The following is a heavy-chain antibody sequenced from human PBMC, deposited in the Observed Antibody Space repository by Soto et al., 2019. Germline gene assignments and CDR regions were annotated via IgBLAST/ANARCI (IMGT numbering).Heavy chain of an antibody. D-gene: IGHD5-12*01. CDR2: ISYDGSNK. CDR3: ARDRLRDGYNWILLGFDY. V-gene: IGHV3-30-3*01. CDR1: GFTFSSYA. J-gene: IGHJ4*02. Sequence: PGGSLRLSCAASGFTFSSYAMHWVRQAPGKGLEWVAVISYDGSNKYYADSVKGRFTISRDNSKNTLYLQMNSLRAEDTAVYYCARDRLRDGYNWILLGFDYWGQGTLVTVSS.